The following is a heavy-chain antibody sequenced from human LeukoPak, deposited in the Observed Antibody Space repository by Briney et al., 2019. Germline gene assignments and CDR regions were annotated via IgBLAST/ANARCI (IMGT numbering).Heavy chain of an antibody. J-gene: IGHJ4*02. Sequence: SETLSLTCTVSIVSISSYYWSWIRQPPGKGLEWIGYIYYSGSTNYNPSLKSRVTISVDTPKNQFSLRLSSVTAADTAVYYCARTGYSGFDYWGQGTLVTVSS. CDR3: ARTGYSGFDY. V-gene: IGHV4-59*01. D-gene: IGHD5-12*01. CDR2: IYYSGST. CDR1: IVSISSYY.